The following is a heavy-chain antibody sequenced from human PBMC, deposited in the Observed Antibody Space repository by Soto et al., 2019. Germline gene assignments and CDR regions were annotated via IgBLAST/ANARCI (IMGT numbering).Heavy chain of an antibody. CDR2: ISAYNGNT. CDR3: ARDVGRYSRSWRGAVG. V-gene: IGHV1-18*01. D-gene: IGHD6-13*01. J-gene: IGHJ4*02. CDR1: GYTFTSYG. Sequence: QVQLVQSGAEVKKPGASVKVSCKASGYTFTSYGISWVRQAPGQGLEGMGWISAYNGNTNYAQKLQGRVTMTTNTSTSTADMELRSMRSDDTAVDYCARDVGRYSRSWRGAVGWGQGTLVTVSS.